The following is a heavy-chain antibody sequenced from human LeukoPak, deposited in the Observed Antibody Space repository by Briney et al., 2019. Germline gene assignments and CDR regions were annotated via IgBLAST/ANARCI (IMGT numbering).Heavy chain of an antibody. D-gene: IGHD1-7*01. CDR2: IWSDASNR. Sequence: GGSLRLSCAASGFSLSSNGMHWVRQAPGKGLEWVAVIWSDASNRYYADSVKGRFTISRDISKNTLYLQMNSLKTEDTAVYYCTTDHGGTTGDYWGQGTLVTVSS. J-gene: IGHJ4*02. CDR3: TTDHGGTTGDY. CDR1: GFSLSSNG. V-gene: IGHV3-33*01.